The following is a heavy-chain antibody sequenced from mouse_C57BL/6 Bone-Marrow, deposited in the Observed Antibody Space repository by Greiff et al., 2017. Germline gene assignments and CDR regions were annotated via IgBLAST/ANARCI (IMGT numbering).Heavy chain of an antibody. V-gene: IGHV1-59*01. Sequence: QVQLQQPGAELVRPGTSVKLSCKASGYTFTSYWLHWVKQRPGQGLEWIGVIDPSDSYTNYNQKFKGKATLTVDTSSSTAYMQLSSLTSEDSAVYYCAADGNFAYWGQGTLVTVSA. CDR2: IDPSDSYT. CDR3: AADGNFAY. J-gene: IGHJ3*01. D-gene: IGHD2-1*01. CDR1: GYTFTSYW.